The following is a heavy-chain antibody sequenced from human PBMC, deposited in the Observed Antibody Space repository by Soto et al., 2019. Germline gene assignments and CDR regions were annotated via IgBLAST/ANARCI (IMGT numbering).Heavy chain of an antibody. CDR2: IYYSGST. V-gene: IGHV4-59*08. D-gene: IGHD3-10*01. CDR3: ARRSVTRVRGYYYGMDA. Sequence: SENLSLTCTVSGGSISSYYWSWIRQPPGKGLEWIGYIYYSGSTNYNPSLKSRVTISVDTSKNQFSLKLSSVTAAATAVYYCARRSVTRVRGYYYGMDAWGQGTTVTVSS. CDR1: GGSISSYY. J-gene: IGHJ6*02.